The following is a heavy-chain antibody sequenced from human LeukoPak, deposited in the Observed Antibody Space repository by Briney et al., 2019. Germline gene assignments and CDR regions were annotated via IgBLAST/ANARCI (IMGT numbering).Heavy chain of an antibody. CDR3: ARNGTETDIVVVPAATNYYYGMDV. CDR1: GYTFTGYY. CDR2: INPNSGGT. Sequence: ASVKVSCKASGYTFTGYYMHWVRQAPGQGLEWMGWINPNSGGTNYAQKLQGRVTMTTDTSTSTAYMELRSLRSDDTAVYYCARNGTETDIVVVPAATNYYYGMDVWGQGTTVTVSS. D-gene: IGHD2-2*01. V-gene: IGHV1-2*02. J-gene: IGHJ6*02.